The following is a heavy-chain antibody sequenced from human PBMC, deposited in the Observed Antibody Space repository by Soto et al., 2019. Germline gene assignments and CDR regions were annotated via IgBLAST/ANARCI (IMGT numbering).Heavy chain of an antibody. D-gene: IGHD2-2*01. CDR1: GFTFSSYS. CDR2: ISSSSSTI. J-gene: IGHJ6*03. CDR3: ARDETDIVVVPAASTPTWGHYYYYYMDV. V-gene: IGHV3-48*01. Sequence: GGSLRLSCAASGFTFSSYSMNWVRQAPGKGLEWVSYISSSSSTIYYADSVKGRFTISRDNAKNSLYLQMNSLRAEDTAVYYCARDETDIVVVPAASTPTWGHYYYYYMDVWGKGTTVTVSS.